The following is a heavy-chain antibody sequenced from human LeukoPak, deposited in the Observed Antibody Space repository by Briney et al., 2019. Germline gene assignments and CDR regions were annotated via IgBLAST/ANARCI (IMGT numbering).Heavy chain of an antibody. Sequence: GGSLRLSCEASGFTFRNFDVHWVRQAPGKGLECVAAISRDGSDKYYADPVKGRFTISRDNSKNTVYLQMNSQRAEDTAVYFCTRDKSTGYSAFWGQGTLVTVSS. CDR3: TRDKSTGYSAF. D-gene: IGHD3-22*01. CDR1: GFTFRNFD. J-gene: IGHJ4*02. CDR2: ISRDGSDK. V-gene: IGHV3-30*03.